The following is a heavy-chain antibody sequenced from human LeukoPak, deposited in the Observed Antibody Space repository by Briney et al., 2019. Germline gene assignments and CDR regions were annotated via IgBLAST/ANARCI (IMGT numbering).Heavy chain of an antibody. J-gene: IGHJ4*02. V-gene: IGHV3-30-3*01. CDR1: GFTFSSYA. Sequence: PGGSLRPSCAASGFTFSSYAMHWVRQAPGKGLEWVAVISYDGSNKYYADSVKGRFTISRDNSKNTLYLQMNSLRAEDTAVYYCARAPRRFGVVIPYYFDYWGQGTLVTVSS. CDR2: ISYDGSNK. D-gene: IGHD3-3*01. CDR3: ARAPRRFGVVIPYYFDY.